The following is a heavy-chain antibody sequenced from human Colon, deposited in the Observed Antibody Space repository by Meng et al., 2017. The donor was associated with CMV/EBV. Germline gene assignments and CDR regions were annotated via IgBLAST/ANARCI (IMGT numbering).Heavy chain of an antibody. V-gene: IGHV3-74*01. Sequence: CEDSGFTFSNYWMHWVRQAPGKGLVWVSHINSDGSSTTYADSVKGRCTISRDNAKNTLYLQMNSLRAEDTAVYYCARVSYRGNYPFDYWGQGTLVTVSS. J-gene: IGHJ4*02. CDR1: GFTFSNYW. D-gene: IGHD1-7*01. CDR2: INSDGSST. CDR3: ARVSYRGNYPFDY.